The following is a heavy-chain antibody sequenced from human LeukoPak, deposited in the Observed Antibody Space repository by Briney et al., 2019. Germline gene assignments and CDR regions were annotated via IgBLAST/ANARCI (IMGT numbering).Heavy chain of an antibody. V-gene: IGHV4-59*01. Sequence: SETLSLTCTVSGGSISSDYWSWIRQPPGKGLEWIGYIYYSGTTNYSPSLKSRVTISVDTSKNQFSLKLSSVTAADTAVYYCARGLTIVGSTSFHFWGQGALVTVSS. D-gene: IGHD1-26*01. CDR2: IYYSGTT. J-gene: IGHJ4*02. CDR1: GGSISSDY. CDR3: ARGLTIVGSTSFHF.